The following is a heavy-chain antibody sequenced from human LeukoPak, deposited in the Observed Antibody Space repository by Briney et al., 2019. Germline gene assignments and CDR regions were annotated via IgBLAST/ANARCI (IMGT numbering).Heavy chain of an antibody. J-gene: IGHJ5*02. CDR1: GFTFSDYY. Sequence: GGSLRLSCAASGFTFSDYYMSWIRQAPGKGLEWVSGISWNSGSIGYADSVKGRFTISRDNAKNSLYLQMNSLRAEDTALYYCAKDTRRTFTYYYGSGTLNWFDPWGQGTLVTVSS. D-gene: IGHD3-10*01. CDR2: ISWNSGSI. CDR3: AKDTRRTFTYYYGSGTLNWFDP. V-gene: IGHV3-9*01.